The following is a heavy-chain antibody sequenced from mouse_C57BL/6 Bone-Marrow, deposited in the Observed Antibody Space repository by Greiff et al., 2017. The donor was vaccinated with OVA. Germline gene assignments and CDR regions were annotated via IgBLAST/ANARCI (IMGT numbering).Heavy chain of an antibody. CDR2: ISSGSSTI. CDR3: AIDYFDY. CDR1: GFTFSDYG. V-gene: IGHV5-17*01. Sequence: EVQVVESGGGLVKPGGSLKLSCAASGFTFSDYGMHWVRQAPEKGLEWVAYISSGSSTIYYADTVKSLFTISRDNAKNTLFLQMTILRSGDTAMYYCAIDYFDYWGQGTTLTVSS. J-gene: IGHJ2*01.